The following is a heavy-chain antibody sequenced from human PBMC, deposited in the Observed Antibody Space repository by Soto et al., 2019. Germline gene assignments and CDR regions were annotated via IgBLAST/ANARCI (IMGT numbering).Heavy chain of an antibody. D-gene: IGHD2-21*02. Sequence: SETLSLTCTVSGGSISSYYWSWIRQPPGKGLEWIGYIYYSGSTYYNLSLKSRVTISVDTSKNQFSLKLSSVTAADTAVYYCARAMVVTQNWFDPWGQGTLVTVSS. CDR3: ARAMVVTQNWFDP. CDR1: GGSISSYY. V-gene: IGHV4-59*08. CDR2: IYYSGST. J-gene: IGHJ5*02.